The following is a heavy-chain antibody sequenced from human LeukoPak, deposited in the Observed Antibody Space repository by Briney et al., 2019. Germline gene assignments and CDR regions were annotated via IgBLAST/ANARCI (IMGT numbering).Heavy chain of an antibody. V-gene: IGHV3-33*06. J-gene: IGHJ4*02. CDR2: IWYDGSNK. CDR3: AKARDGYNSYLDY. Sequence: GRSLRLSCAASGFTFSSYGMHWVRQAPGKGLEWVAVIWYDGSNKYYADSVKGRFTISRDNSKNTLYLQMNSLRAEDTAVYYCAKARDGYNSYLDYWGQGTLVTVSS. CDR1: GFTFSSYG. D-gene: IGHD5-24*01.